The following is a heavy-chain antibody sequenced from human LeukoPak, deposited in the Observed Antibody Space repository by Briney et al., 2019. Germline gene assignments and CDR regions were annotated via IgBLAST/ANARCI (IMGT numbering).Heavy chain of an antibody. Sequence: PGGSLRLSCAVSGFTFSRYWMHWVRQAPGKGLMRVSRINTDGRNTNYADSVKGRFTLSRDNSKNMVHLQMNSLRAEDTAVYYCAKDSLPTIVGATRFDYWGQGTLVTVSS. CDR2: INTDGRNT. J-gene: IGHJ4*02. CDR1: GFTFSRYW. CDR3: AKDSLPTIVGATRFDY. V-gene: IGHV3-74*01. D-gene: IGHD1-26*01.